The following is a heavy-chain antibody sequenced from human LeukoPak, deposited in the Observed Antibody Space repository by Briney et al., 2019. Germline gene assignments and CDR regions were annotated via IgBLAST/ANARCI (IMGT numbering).Heavy chain of an antibody. V-gene: IGHV3-74*01. CDR3: ARADYDYVWGSYYIDY. D-gene: IGHD3-16*01. CDR1: GFTFSSYW. J-gene: IGHJ4*02. Sequence: PGGSLRLSCAASGFTFSSYWMPWVRQAPGKGLVWVSRINSDGSSTSYADSVKGRFTISRDNAKNTLYLQMNSLRAEDTAVYYCARADYDYVWGSYYIDYWGQGTLVTVSS. CDR2: INSDGSST.